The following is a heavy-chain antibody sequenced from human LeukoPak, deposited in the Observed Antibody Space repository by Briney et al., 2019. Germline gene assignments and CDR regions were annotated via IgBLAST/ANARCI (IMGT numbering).Heavy chain of an antibody. Sequence: GESLKISCKGSGYSFTSYWIGWVRQMPGKGLEWMGIIYPGDSDTRYSPSFQGQVTISADKSISTAYLQWSSLKASDTAMYYRARRGRPSFDSGGSPESAGVFDFWGKGTRVTVSS. D-gene: IGHD3-22*01. V-gene: IGHV5-51*01. J-gene: IGHJ3*01. CDR3: ARRGRPSFDSGGSPESAGVFDF. CDR2: IYPGDSDT. CDR1: GYSFTSYW.